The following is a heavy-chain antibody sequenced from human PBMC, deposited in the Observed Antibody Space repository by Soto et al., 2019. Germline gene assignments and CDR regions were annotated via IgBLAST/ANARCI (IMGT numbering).Heavy chain of an antibody. CDR2: INPSGGST. D-gene: IGHD1-26*01. CDR1: GYTCTSYY. Sequence: ASLKVSCNASGYTCTSYYMHWVRQAPGQGLEWMGIINPSGGSTSYAQKFQGRVTMTRDTSTSTVYMELSSLRSEDTAVYYCARGSGSYPPHDAFDIWGQGTMVTVSS. V-gene: IGHV1-46*01. CDR3: ARGSGSYPPHDAFDI. J-gene: IGHJ3*02.